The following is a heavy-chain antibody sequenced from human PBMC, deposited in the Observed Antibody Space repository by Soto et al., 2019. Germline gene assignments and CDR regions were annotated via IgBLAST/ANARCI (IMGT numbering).Heavy chain of an antibody. J-gene: IGHJ5*02. CDR3: ARVIAATPTRFDP. CDR2: IYHSGST. V-gene: IGHV4-59*01. CDR1: GGSISSYY. Sequence: SETLSLTCTISGGSISSYYWSWIRQPPGKGLEWIGYIYHSGSTNYNPSLKSRVTISVDMSKNQFSLKLSSVTAADTAVYYCARVIAATPTRFDPWGQGTLVTVSS. D-gene: IGHD6-13*01.